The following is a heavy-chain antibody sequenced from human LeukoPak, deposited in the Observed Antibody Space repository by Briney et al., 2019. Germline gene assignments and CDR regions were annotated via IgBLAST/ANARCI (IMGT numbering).Heavy chain of an antibody. V-gene: IGHV3-30*02. D-gene: IGHD2-15*01. Sequence: QPGGSLRLSCAASGFTFSTYGMHWVRQAPGKGLEWVAFIRFDGTNKYYADSVKGRFAISRDSSKNTLYLQMNSLRAEDTAVYYCAKGYCSGCCYNGLDYWGQGTLVTVSS. CDR3: AKGYCSGCCYNGLDY. CDR2: IRFDGTNK. CDR1: GFTFSTYG. J-gene: IGHJ4*02.